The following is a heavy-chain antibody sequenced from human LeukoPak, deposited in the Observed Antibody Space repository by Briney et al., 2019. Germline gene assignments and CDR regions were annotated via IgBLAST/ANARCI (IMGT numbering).Heavy chain of an antibody. CDR2: IYPGDSDT. CDR3: ASGTTYCSGGSCPAGY. D-gene: IGHD2-15*01. V-gene: IGHV5-51*01. J-gene: IGHJ4*02. CDR1: GYSFTSYW. Sequence: GESLKISCKGSGYSFTSYWIGWVRQMPGKGLEWMGIIYPGDSDTRYSPSFQGQVTISADKSISTAYLQWSSLKASDTAMYYCASGTTYCSGGSCPAGYWGQGTLVTASS.